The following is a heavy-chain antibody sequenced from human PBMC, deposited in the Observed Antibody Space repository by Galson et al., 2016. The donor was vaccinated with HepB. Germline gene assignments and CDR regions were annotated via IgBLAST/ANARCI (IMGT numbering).Heavy chain of an antibody. Sequence: SLRLSCAASGFDFSNYAMHWVRQAPGKGLDWVAVLSYDGRNKYYADSVRGRLNISRDESENTLYLEMNSLRPDDTAVYYCARGGTGRYYYSYAMDIWGPGTTVTVSS. CDR1: GFDFSNYA. V-gene: IGHV3-30*04. CDR2: LSYDGRNK. D-gene: IGHD6-25*01. J-gene: IGHJ6*02. CDR3: ARGGTGRYYYSYAMDI.